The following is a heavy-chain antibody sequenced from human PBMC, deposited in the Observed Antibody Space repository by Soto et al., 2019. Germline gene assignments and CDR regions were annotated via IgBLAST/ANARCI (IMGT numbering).Heavy chain of an antibody. CDR2: IYYSGST. V-gene: IGHV4-30-4*01. CDR1: GGSISSGDYY. Sequence: QVQLQESGPGLVKPSQTLSLTCTVSGGSISSGDYYWSWIRQPPGKGLEWIGYIYYSGSTYYNPSHKSRVTISVATSNNQCALKLSSVPAADTAVYYCARGKGRRKGGSFDYWGQGTLVTVSS. CDR3: ARGKGRRKGGSFDY. D-gene: IGHD1-26*01. J-gene: IGHJ4*02.